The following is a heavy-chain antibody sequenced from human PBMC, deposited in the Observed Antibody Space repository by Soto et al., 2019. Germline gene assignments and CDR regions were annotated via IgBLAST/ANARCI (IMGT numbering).Heavy chain of an antibody. J-gene: IGHJ4*02. CDR2: ISGSGVST. Sequence: PGGSLRLSCAASGFEFSTNAMSWVRQAPGRGLEWVSDISGSGVSTYYADSVKGRFTISRDNSKNTLYLQMNSLRAEDTAVYYCAKEPVTNYDYWGQGTLVTVSS. V-gene: IGHV3-23*01. CDR1: GFEFSTNA. D-gene: IGHD4-17*01. CDR3: AKEPVTNYDY.